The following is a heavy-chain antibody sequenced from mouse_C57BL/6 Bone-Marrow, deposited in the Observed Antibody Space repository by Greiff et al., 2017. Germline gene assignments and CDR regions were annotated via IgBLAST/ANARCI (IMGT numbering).Heavy chain of an antibody. Sequence: EVQRVESGGGLVKPGGSLKLPCAASGFTFSSYAMSWVRQTPEKRLEWVATISDGGSYTYYPDNVKGRFTISRDNAKNNLYLQMSHLKSEDTAMYYCARMCYWYFDVWGTGTTVTVSS. CDR3: ARMCYWYFDV. V-gene: IGHV5-4*01. CDR2: ISDGGSYT. CDR1: GFTFSSYA. J-gene: IGHJ1*03.